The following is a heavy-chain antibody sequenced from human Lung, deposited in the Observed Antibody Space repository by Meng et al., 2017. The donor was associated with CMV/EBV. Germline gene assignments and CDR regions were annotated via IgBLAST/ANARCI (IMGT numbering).Heavy chain of an antibody. CDR1: GGSISSYY. Sequence: SETLSLTCTVSGGSISSYYWSWIRQPPGKGLEWIGYIYYSGSTNYNPSLKSRVTISVDTSKNQFSLKLSSVTAADTAVYNCARADGGDAFDIWGQGTMVTVSS. J-gene: IGHJ3*02. CDR2: IYYSGST. CDR3: ARADGGDAFDI. V-gene: IGHV4-59*01.